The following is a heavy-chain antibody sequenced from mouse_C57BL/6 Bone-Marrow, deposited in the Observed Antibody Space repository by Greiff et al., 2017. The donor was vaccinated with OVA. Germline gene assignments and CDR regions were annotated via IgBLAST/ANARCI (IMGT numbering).Heavy chain of an antibody. J-gene: IGHJ3*01. D-gene: IGHD2-2*01. CDR1: GYSFTGYY. CDR2: INPSTGGN. CDR3: ARSDYYGYDWFAY. Sequence: VQLQQSGPALVKPGASVKISCKASGYSFTGYYMNWVKQSPEKSLEWIGEINPSTGGNTYNQKLKAKATLIVDKSSSKAYMQYKSLTSEDSAVYYCARSDYYGYDWFAYWGQGTLVTVSA. V-gene: IGHV1-42*01.